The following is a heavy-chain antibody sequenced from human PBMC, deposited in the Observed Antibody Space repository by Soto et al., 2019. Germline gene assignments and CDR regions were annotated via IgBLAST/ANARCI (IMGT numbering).Heavy chain of an antibody. J-gene: IGHJ4*02. V-gene: IGHV4-31*03. CDR2: IYYRGST. CDR3: ARDVTIFGVVQ. Sequence: QVQLQESGPGLVKPSQTLSLTCTVSGGSISSGGYYWSWIRQHPGKGLEWIGYIYYRGSTYYNPSLKSRVTISVDTSKNPFSLKLSSVTAADTAVYYCARDVTIFGVVQWGQGTLVTVSS. CDR1: GGSISSGGYY. D-gene: IGHD3-3*01.